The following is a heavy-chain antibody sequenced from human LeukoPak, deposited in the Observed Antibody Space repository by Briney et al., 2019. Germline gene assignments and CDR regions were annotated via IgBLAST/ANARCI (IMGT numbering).Heavy chain of an antibody. Sequence: PSETLSLTCAVYGESSFSSYYWSWIRQPAGKGLEWIGRIYTSGSTNYNPSLKSRVTMSVDTSKNQFSLKLSSVTAADTAVYYCARIRYCSSTSCYAGVHWFDPWGQGTLVTVSS. J-gene: IGHJ5*02. CDR2: IYTSGST. CDR1: GESSFSSYY. D-gene: IGHD2-2*01. CDR3: ARIRYCSSTSCYAGVHWFDP. V-gene: IGHV4-59*10.